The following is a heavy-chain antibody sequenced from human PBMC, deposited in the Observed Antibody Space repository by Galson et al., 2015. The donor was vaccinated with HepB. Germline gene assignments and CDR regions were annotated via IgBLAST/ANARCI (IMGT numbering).Heavy chain of an antibody. CDR3: ASGGGTYDILTGYFDY. Sequence: SVKVSCKASGGTFSSYAISWVRQAPGQGLEWMGGIIPILGIANYAQKFQGRVTITADKSTSTAYMELSSLRSEDTAVYYCASGGGTYDILTGYFDYWGQGTLVTVSS. CDR2: IIPILGIA. D-gene: IGHD3-9*01. CDR1: GGTFSSYA. J-gene: IGHJ4*02. V-gene: IGHV1-69*10.